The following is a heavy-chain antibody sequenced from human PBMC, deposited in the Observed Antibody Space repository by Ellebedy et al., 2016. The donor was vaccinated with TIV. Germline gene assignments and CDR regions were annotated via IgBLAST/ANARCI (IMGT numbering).Heavy chain of an antibody. V-gene: IGHV4-59*01. CDR2: IYYSGST. D-gene: IGHD6-19*01. Sequence: MPSETLSLTCPVSGGSISIYYWSWIRQPPGKGLEWIGYIYYSGSTNYNPSLKSRVTISVDTSKNQFSLKLSSVPAADTAVYYCARAFTVAAYFDYWGQGTLVTVSS. CDR1: GGSISIYY. CDR3: ARAFTVAAYFDY. J-gene: IGHJ4*02.